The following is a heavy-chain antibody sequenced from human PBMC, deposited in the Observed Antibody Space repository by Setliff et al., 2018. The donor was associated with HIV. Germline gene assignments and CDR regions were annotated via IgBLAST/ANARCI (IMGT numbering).Heavy chain of an antibody. J-gene: IGHJ4*02. V-gene: IGHV5-51*01. CDR3: AIEPLPGDFGDF. D-gene: IGHD7-27*01. Sequence: GESLKISCQGSGYTFANYWIGWVRQMPGKGLEWMGLIYCGDSRTRYSPSFQGQVTISADKSITTAYLQWSSLKASDTAVHYCAIEPLPGDFGDFWGQGTLVTVSS. CDR1: GYTFANYW. CDR2: IYCGDSRT.